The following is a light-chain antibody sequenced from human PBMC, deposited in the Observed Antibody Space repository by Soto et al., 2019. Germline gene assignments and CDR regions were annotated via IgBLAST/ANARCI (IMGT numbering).Light chain of an antibody. CDR1: SSNIGNNA. CDR2: YDD. CDR3: ASWDDTLSGVV. V-gene: IGLV1-36*01. Sequence: QSVLTQPPSVSGAPGQRVTIFCSGSSSNIGNNAVNWYQQLPGKPPRALIYYDDLLPSGVSKRFSGSKSGTSVSLAISGLQSDDEGDSYCASWDDTLSGVVFGGGTKLTVL. J-gene: IGLJ3*02.